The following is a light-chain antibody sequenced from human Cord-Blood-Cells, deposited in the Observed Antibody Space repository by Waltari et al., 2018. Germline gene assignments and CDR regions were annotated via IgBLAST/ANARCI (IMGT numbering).Light chain of an antibody. J-gene: IGKJ2*01. CDR3: QQYYSTPMYT. CDR2: WAS. Sequence: DIVMTQSPHSLAVSLGERASINCKSSQSVLYSSNNKNYLAWYQQKPGQPPKLLIYWASTRGSGVPDRFSGSGSATDFTLTIISLQAEDVAVYYCQQYYSTPMYTFGQGTKLEIK. CDR1: QSVLYSSNNKNY. V-gene: IGKV4-1*01.